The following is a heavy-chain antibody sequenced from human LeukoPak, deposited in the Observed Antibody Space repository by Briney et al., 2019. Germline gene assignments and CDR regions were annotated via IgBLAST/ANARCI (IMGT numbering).Heavy chain of an antibody. D-gene: IGHD2-21*02. CDR2: INPNSGGT. Sequence: ASVKVSCKASGYTFTSYYMHWVRQAPGQGLEWMGRINPNSGGTNYAQKFQGRVTMTRDTSISTAYMELSRLRSDDTAVYYCARWGAAGSIIVVVTAILSYYGMDVWGQGTAVTVSS. CDR1: GYTFTSYY. J-gene: IGHJ6*02. CDR3: ARWGAAGSIIVVVTAILSYYGMDV. V-gene: IGHV1-2*06.